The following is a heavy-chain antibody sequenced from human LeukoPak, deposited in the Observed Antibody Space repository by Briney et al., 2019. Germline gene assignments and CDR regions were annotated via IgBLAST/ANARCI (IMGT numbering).Heavy chain of an antibody. CDR1: GFTFSSYD. Sequence: GGSLRLSCAASGFTFSSYDMHWVRQATGKGLEWVSAIGPAGDTYYPDSVKGRFTISRENAKNSFYLQMNSLRAGDTAVYYCARVAYNNWFDPWGQGTLVTVSS. J-gene: IGHJ5*02. CDR3: ARVAYNNWFDP. V-gene: IGHV3-13*01. D-gene: IGHD2-21*01. CDR2: IGPAGDT.